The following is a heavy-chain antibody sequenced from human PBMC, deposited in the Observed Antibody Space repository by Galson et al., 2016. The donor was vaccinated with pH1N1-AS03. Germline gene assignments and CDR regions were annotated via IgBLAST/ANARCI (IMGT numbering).Heavy chain of an antibody. D-gene: IGHD3-16*01. Sequence: SLRLSCAASGFTINNNYMSWVRQAPGKGLEWVSVIYGGGDTLYADSVKGRFTISRDKSKPKVYLQINSLRVYDTAVYDCAREPWGSTQGEYWGQGTLVTVSS. CDR3: AREPWGSTQGEY. CDR1: GFTINNNY. J-gene: IGHJ4*02. CDR2: IYGGGDT. V-gene: IGHV3-53*01.